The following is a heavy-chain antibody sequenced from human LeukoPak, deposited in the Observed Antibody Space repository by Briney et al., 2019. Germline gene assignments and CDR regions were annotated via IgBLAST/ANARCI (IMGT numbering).Heavy chain of an antibody. CDR3: AKLWFGELLPLFDC. V-gene: IGHV3-30*18. Sequence: GGSLRLSCAASGFTFSSYGMHWVRQAPGKGLEWVAVISYDGSNKYYADSVKGRFTISRDNSKNTLYLQMNSLRAEDAAVYYCAKLWFGELLPLFDCWGQGTLVTVSS. D-gene: IGHD3-10*01. CDR1: GFTFSSYG. CDR2: ISYDGSNK. J-gene: IGHJ4*02.